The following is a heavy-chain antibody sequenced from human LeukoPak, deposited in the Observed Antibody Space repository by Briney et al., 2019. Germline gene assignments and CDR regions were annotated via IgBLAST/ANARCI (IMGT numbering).Heavy chain of an antibody. CDR2: ISPSRGSI. Sequence: GGSLRLSCAASGLTFSDYTLNWVRQAPGKGLEWLSYISPSRGSIAYADSVKGRFTISSDSAKNSVYLQINNLRAEDTAVYYCARDRDWAFDYWGQGILVTVSS. CDR1: GLTFSDYT. CDR3: ARDRDWAFDY. D-gene: IGHD2-21*01. V-gene: IGHV3-48*01. J-gene: IGHJ4*02.